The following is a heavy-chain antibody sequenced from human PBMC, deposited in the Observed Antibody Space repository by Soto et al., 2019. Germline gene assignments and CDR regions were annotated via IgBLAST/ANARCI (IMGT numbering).Heavy chain of an antibody. CDR3: ARQRWSTSMEYKRGHWLDP. Sequence: SETLSLTCAVYGGSFSGYYWNWIRQPPGKGLEWIGEINDSGSTNYNPSLRSRVTISVDTSKNQFSLKLSSVTAADTAVYYCARQRWSTSMEYKRGHWLDPWGQGTLVTVSS. CDR2: INDSGST. J-gene: IGHJ5*02. D-gene: IGHD3-3*01. V-gene: IGHV4-34*01. CDR1: GGSFSGYY.